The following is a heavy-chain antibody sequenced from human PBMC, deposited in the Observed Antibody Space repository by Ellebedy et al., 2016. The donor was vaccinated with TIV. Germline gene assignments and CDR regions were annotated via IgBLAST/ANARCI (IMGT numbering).Heavy chain of an antibody. CDR2: IKQDGSQK. Sequence: GGSLRLSXAASGFTFRSYWMNWVRQPPGKGLEWVASIKQDGSQKYYVDSVKGRFTISRDNARNSLYLQMNSLRAEDTAVYYCARDNYGDYYFDYWGQGTLVTVSS. CDR3: ARDNYGDYYFDY. D-gene: IGHD4-17*01. J-gene: IGHJ4*02. V-gene: IGHV3-7*01. CDR1: GFTFRSYW.